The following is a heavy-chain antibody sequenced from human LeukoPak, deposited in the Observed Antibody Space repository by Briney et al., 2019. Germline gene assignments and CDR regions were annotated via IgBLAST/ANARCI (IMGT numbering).Heavy chain of an antibody. CDR2: ISGTGGST. J-gene: IGHJ4*02. D-gene: IGHD1-26*01. CDR1: GFIFSSSA. V-gene: IGHV3-23*01. Sequence: GGSLRLSCAASGFIFSSSAMTWVRQAPGKGLEWVSAISGTGGSTAYADSVKGRLTISRDNSKNTLYLQMSSLRDEDTAIYYCTKGGSYAPLDYWGQGTLVTVPS. CDR3: TKGGSYAPLDY.